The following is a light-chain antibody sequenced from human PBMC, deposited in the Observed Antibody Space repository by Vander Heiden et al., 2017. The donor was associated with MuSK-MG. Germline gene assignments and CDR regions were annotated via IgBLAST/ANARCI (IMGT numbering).Light chain of an antibody. CDR3: QNENSAPRA. J-gene: IGKJ4*01. CDR1: QGVSSY. Sequence: DIQMTQSPSSLSASVGDRVTITCRATQGVSSYLAWYQHKPGKVPRLLIYGASTLQSGVPPRFSGSGLGTDFALTISSLQPEDAATYYCQNENSAPRAFGGGTKVEIK. CDR2: GAS. V-gene: IGKV1-27*01.